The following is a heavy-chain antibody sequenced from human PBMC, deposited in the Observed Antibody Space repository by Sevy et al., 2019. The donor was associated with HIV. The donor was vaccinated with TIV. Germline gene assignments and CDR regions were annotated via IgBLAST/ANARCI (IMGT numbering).Heavy chain of an antibody. CDR1: GGSVSSGTYY. V-gene: IGHV4-61*01. J-gene: IGHJ6*03. D-gene: IGHD3-16*01. CDR2: IYKTGST. Sequence: SETLSLSCSVSGGSVSSGTYYWSWIRQPPGKGLEWIGHIYKTGSTNYKLSLQSRVTISVDTSTNQFSLRLRFVTAADPAVYYCARVPRGQLWYSGSLGGYYYHMDVWGKGTTVTVSS. CDR3: ARVPRGQLWYSGSLGGYYYHMDV.